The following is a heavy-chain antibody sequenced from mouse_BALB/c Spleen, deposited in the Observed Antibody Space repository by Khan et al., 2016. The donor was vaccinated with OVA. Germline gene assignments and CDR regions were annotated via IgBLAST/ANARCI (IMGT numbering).Heavy chain of an antibody. J-gene: IGHJ4*01. CDR2: INPSTGYT. V-gene: IGHV1-7*01. CDR3: AASILCYYSMDY. CDR1: GYTFTSYW. Sequence: QVQLQQSGAELAKPGASVKMSCKASGYTFTSYWMHWVKQRPGQGLEWIGYINPSTGYTEYNQKFKDKATLTTDKSSSTAYMQLSCLTSEDSAVYYCAASILCYYSMDYWGQGTSVTVSS. D-gene: IGHD6-1*01.